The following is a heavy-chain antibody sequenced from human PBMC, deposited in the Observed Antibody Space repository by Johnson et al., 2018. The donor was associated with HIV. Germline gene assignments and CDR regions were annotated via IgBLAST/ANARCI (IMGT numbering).Heavy chain of an antibody. D-gene: IGHD6-6*01. CDR3: AKERQLVRAFDI. Sequence: QLVESGGGVVQPGRSLRLSCAASGFTFSSYGMHWVRRAPGKGLEWVAVISYDGSNKYYADSVKGRFTVSRDNSKNTLYLQMNSLRPEDTAVYYCAKERQLVRAFDIWGQGTMVTVSS. V-gene: IGHV3-30*18. J-gene: IGHJ3*02. CDR2: ISYDGSNK. CDR1: GFTFSSYG.